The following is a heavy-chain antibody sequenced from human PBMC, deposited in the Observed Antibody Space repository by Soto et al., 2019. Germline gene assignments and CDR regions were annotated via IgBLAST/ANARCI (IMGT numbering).Heavy chain of an antibody. Sequence: GGSLRLSCAASGLTFSSYSMNWVRQAPGKGLEWVSYISSSSSTIYYADSVKGRFTISRDNGKNSLFLQMNSLRDEDTAVYYCARVVVVIPPGYYYAMDVWGQGTTVTVSS. V-gene: IGHV3-48*02. CDR2: ISSSSSTI. CDR3: ARVVVVIPPGYYYAMDV. CDR1: GLTFSSYS. J-gene: IGHJ6*02. D-gene: IGHD3-22*01.